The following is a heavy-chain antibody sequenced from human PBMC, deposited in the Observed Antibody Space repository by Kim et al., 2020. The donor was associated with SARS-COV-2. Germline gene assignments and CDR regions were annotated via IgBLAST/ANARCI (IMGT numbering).Heavy chain of an antibody. CDR2: IIPIFGTA. J-gene: IGHJ6*02. CDR1: GGTFSSYA. Sequence: SVKVSCKASGGTFSSYAISWVRQAPGQGLEWMGGIIPIFGTANYAQKFQGRVTITADESTSTAYMELSSLRSEDTAVYYCARDGVLRFLEWLGGGMDVWGQGTTVTVSS. V-gene: IGHV1-69*13. D-gene: IGHD3-3*01. CDR3: ARDGVLRFLEWLGGGMDV.